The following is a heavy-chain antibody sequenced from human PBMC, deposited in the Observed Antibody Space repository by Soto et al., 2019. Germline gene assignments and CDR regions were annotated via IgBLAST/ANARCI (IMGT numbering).Heavy chain of an antibody. CDR1: GGSISGGGNY. Sequence: SETLSLTCTVSGGSISGGGNYWSWIRQHPGKGLEWVAYIYYSGSTFYNPSLKSRVTVSVVTSKNQFSLKLSSVTAADTATYYCARDRSGYHFDYWGQGPPVTVYS. CDR2: IYYSGST. CDR3: ARDRSGYHFDY. D-gene: IGHD6-25*01. J-gene: IGHJ4*02. V-gene: IGHV4-31*03.